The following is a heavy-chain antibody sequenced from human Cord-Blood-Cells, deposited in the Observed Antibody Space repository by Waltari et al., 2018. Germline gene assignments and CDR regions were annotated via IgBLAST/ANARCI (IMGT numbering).Heavy chain of an antibody. V-gene: IGHV4-39*07. CDR1: GGSISSSSYY. CDR3: ARSDYYGSGSYYPFDY. Sequence: QLQLQESGPGLVKPSETLSLTCTVSGGSISSSSYYWGWIRHPPGKGLEWIGSIYYSGSTYYNPSLKSRVTISVDTSKNQFSLKLSSVTAADTAVYYCARSDYYGSGSYYPFDYWGQGTLVTVSS. J-gene: IGHJ4*02. D-gene: IGHD3-10*01. CDR2: IYYSGST.